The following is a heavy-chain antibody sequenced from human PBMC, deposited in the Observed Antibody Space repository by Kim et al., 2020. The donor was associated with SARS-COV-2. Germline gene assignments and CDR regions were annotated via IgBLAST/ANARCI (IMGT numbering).Heavy chain of an antibody. Sequence: SETLSLTCTVSGGSISSGGYYWSWIRQHPGKGLEWIGYIYYSGSTYYNPSLKSRVTISVDTSKNQFSLKLSSVTAADTAVYYCARGPGFGELLGAFDIWGQGTMVTVSS. J-gene: IGHJ3*02. CDR1: GGSISSGGYY. CDR2: IYYSGST. V-gene: IGHV4-31*03. CDR3: ARGPGFGELLGAFDI. D-gene: IGHD3-10*01.